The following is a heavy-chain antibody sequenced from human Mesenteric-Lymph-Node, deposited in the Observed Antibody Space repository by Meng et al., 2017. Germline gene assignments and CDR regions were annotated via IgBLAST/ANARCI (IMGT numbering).Heavy chain of an antibody. J-gene: IGHJ4*02. CDR1: GFTFSSYW. V-gene: IGHV3-74*01. CDR2: INSDGSST. CDR3: ARAGTYAYDY. Sequence: GESLKISCAASGFTFSSYWMHWVRQAPGKGLVWVSRINSDGSSTSYADSVKGRSTISRDNAKNTLYLQMNSLRAEDTAVYYCARAGTYAYDYWGQGTLVTVSS. D-gene: IGHD3-16*01.